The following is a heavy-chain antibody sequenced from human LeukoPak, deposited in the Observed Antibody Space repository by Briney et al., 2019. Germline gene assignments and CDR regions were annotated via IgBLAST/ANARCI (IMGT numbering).Heavy chain of an antibody. CDR2: IRYDGSNK. J-gene: IGHJ5*02. D-gene: IGHD6-13*01. CDR3: AKAPRGIAAAGTSGGWFHP. CDR1: GFTFSSYG. V-gene: IGHV3-30*02. Sequence: GGSLRLSCAPSGFTFSSYGMHWVRQAPGKGLEWVAFIRYDGSNKYYADSVKGRFTISRDNSKNTLYLQMNSLRAEDTAVYYCAKAPRGIAAAGTSGGWFHPWGQGTLVTVSS.